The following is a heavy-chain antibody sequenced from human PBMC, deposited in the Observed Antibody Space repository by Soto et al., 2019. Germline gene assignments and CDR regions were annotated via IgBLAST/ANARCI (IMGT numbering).Heavy chain of an antibody. J-gene: IGHJ4*02. Sequence: ASVKVSCKASGYTFTGYYMHWVRQAPGQGLEWMGWINPNSGGTNYAQKFQGWVTMTRDTSISTAYVELSRLRSDDTAVYYCARAGEAVAAEGSFYYWGQGTLVTVSS. V-gene: IGHV1-2*04. CDR1: GYTFTGYY. CDR3: ARAGEAVAAEGSFYY. D-gene: IGHD6-19*01. CDR2: INPNSGGT.